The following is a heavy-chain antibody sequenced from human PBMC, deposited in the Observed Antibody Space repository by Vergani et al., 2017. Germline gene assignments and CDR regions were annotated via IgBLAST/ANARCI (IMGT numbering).Heavy chain of an antibody. CDR3: AKPSSSWYTAWFDP. V-gene: IGHV4-59*06. J-gene: IGHJ5*02. Sequence: QVRLQESGPGLVKPSETLSLTCSVPGGSMSGYYWSWIRQPPGKGLEWIGYIYYSGSTYYNPSLKSRVTISVDTSKNQFSLKLSSVTAADTAVYYCAKPSSSWYTAWFDPWGQGTLVTVSS. CDR1: GGSMSGYY. CDR2: IYYSGST. D-gene: IGHD6-13*01.